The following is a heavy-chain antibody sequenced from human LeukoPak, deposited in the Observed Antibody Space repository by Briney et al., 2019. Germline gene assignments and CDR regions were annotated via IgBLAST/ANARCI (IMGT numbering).Heavy chain of an antibody. J-gene: IGHJ3*02. CDR3: VRELGAFDI. V-gene: IGHV3-74*01. Sequence: PGGSLRLSCAASGFTFNSHWMHWVRQAPGKGLLWVSGINGDGSSTSNEDSAKGRFTISRDNAKNMLYLQMNSLRAEDTAVYYCVRELGAFDIWGQGTMVTVSS. CDR1: GFTFNSHW. CDR2: INGDGSST.